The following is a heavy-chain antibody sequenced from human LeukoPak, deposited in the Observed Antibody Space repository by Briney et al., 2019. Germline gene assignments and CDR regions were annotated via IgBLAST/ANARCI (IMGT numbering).Heavy chain of an antibody. J-gene: IGHJ4*02. D-gene: IGHD3-10*01. V-gene: IGHV4-59*01. CDR1: GGPISSYY. Sequence: SETLSLTCTASGGPISSYYWSWIRQPPGKGLEWIGYIYYSGSTNYNPSLKSRVTISVDTSKNQFSLKLSSVTAADTAVYYCAREVGSGYFDYWGQGTLVTVSS. CDR3: AREVGSGYFDY. CDR2: IYYSGST.